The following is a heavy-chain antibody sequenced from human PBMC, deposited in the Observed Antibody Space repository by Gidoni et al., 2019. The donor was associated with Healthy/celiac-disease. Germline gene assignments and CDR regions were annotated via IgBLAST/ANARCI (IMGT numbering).Heavy chain of an antibody. CDR1: GFTFSSYA. V-gene: IGHV3-30-3*01. D-gene: IGHD6-13*01. CDR2: ISYDGSNK. Sequence: QVQLVESGGGVVQPGRSLRLSCAASGFTFSSYARHWVRQAPGKGLEWVAVISYDGSNKYYADSVKGRFTISRDNSKNTLYLQMNSLRAEDTAVYYCASPVGIAGRPFDIWGQGTMVTVSS. CDR3: ASPVGIAGRPFDI. J-gene: IGHJ3*02.